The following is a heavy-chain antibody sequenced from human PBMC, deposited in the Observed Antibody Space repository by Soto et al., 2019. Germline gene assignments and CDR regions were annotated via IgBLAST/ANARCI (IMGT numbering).Heavy chain of an antibody. V-gene: IGHV3-11*01. J-gene: IGHJ4*02. Sequence: QVQLVESGGALVKPGGSLRLSCAASGFIFSNYYMTWIRQAPGKGPEWISYISGGGDVTAYAHSVKGRFTISRDNTKRALYLQMDSLTVEDTAVYYCSGDPRLVDYWGEGTLVTVAS. CDR2: ISGGGDVT. CDR1: GFIFSNYY. CDR3: SGDPRLVDY. D-gene: IGHD1-26*01.